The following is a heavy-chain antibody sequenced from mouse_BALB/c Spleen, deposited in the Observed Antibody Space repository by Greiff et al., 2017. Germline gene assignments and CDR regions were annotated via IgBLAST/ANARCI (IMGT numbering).Heavy chain of an antibody. J-gene: IGHJ4*01. V-gene: IGHV5-17*02. CDR1: GFTFSSFG. D-gene: IGHD2-4*01. Sequence: EVMVVESGGGLVQPGGSRKLSCAASGFTFSSFGMHWVRQAPEKGLEWVAYISSGSSTIYYADTVKGRFTISRDNPKNTLFLQMTSLRSEDTAMYYCAIYDYDYYAMDYWGQGTSVTVSS. CDR2: ISSGSSTI. CDR3: AIYDYDYYAMDY.